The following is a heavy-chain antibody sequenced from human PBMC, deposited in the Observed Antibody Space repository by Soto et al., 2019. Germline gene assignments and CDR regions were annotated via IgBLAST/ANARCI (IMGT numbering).Heavy chain of an antibody. CDR1: GYTFTDYG. CDR3: DRISQSYFWSGYYYLFDY. D-gene: IGHD3-3*01. V-gene: IGHV1-18*01. CDR2: ITAFNGNT. Sequence: QVHLVQSGAEVEKPGASVKVSCKASGYTFTDYGISWVRQAPGQGLQWMGWITAFNGNTKYAQQFQGRVTMHTDTSTSTAYMELRSLESDDTAVYYCDRISQSYFWSGYYYLFDYWGQGTLVTVSS. J-gene: IGHJ4*02.